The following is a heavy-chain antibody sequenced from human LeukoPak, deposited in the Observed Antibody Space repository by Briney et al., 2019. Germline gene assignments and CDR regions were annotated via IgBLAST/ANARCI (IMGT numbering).Heavy chain of an antibody. D-gene: IGHD2-2*01. Sequence: ASVKVSCKASGYTFTSYYMHWVRQAPGQGLEWMGIINPSGGSTSYAQKFQGRVTMTRDTSTSTVYMELSSLRSEDTAVYYCAKPTPVLSAAMAGSEYWGQGTLVTVSS. CDR1: GYTFTSYY. CDR3: AKPTPVLSAAMAGSEY. V-gene: IGHV1-46*01. J-gene: IGHJ4*02. CDR2: INPSGGST.